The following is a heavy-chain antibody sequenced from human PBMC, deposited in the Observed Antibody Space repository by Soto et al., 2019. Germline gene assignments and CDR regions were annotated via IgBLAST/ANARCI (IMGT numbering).Heavy chain of an antibody. V-gene: IGHV3-21*01. CDR1: GFTFSSYS. Sequence: GVSLRLSCAASGFTFSSYSMNWVRQAPGKGLEWVSSISSSSSYIYYADSVKGRFTISRDNAKNSLYLQMNSLRAEDTAVYYCARDQELTGTTCYFDYWGQGTLVTVSS. J-gene: IGHJ4*02. CDR3: ARDQELTGTTCYFDY. D-gene: IGHD1-7*01. CDR2: ISSSSSYI.